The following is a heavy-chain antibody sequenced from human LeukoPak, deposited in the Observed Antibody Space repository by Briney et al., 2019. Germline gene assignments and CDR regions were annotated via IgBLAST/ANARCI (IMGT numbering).Heavy chain of an antibody. CDR3: ARQQYSTSSCDS. D-gene: IGHD6-6*01. CDR1: GGSISTYY. CDR2: IYYSGSS. V-gene: IGHV4-59*01. J-gene: IGHJ4*02. Sequence: SETLSLTCSVSGGSISTYYWSWIRQPPGKGLEWIGNIYYSGSSYYNPSLKSRVTVSVDTAKNQFSLKLSSVTAADTAVHYCARQQYSTSSCDSWGQGTLVTVST.